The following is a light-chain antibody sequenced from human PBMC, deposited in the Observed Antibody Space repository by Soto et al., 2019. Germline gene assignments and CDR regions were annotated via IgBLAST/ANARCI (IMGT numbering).Light chain of an antibody. V-gene: IGLV2-14*01. Sequence: QSALTQPASVSGSPGQSITISCTGTSSDVGGYNYVSWYQQHPGKAPKLMIYDVSNRPSGVSNRFSGSKSGNTASLTISGLQAEDEGDYYCSSYTSRSTLVVFSGGTKLTVL. J-gene: IGLJ2*01. CDR3: SSYTSRSTLVV. CDR2: DVS. CDR1: SSDVGGYNY.